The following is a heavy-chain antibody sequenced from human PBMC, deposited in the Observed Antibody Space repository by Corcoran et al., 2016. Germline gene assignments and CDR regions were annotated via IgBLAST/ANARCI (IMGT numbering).Heavy chain of an antibody. Sequence: QLQLQESGPGLVKPSETLSLTCTVSGGSISSSSYYWGWIRQPPGKGLEWIGSIYYSGSTYYNPSLKSRVTISVDTSKNQFSLKLSSVTAADTAVYYCARGIVGATLGGALDIWGQGTMVTVSS. V-gene: IGHV4-39*01. CDR1: GGSISSSSYY. CDR2: IYYSGST. J-gene: IGHJ3*02. D-gene: IGHD1-26*01. CDR3: ARGIVGATLGGALDI.